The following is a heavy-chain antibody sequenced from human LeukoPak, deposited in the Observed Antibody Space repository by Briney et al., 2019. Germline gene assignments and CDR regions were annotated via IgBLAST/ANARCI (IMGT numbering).Heavy chain of an antibody. J-gene: IGHJ4*02. Sequence: SETLSLTCTVSGGSISSGGYYWSWIRQPPGKGLEWIGTIYYSGSIYYNPSLKSRVTISVDTSKSQFSLKLTSVTAADTAVYYCARDSYSSTWYPSYFFDYWGQGTLVTVSS. V-gene: IGHV4-39*07. D-gene: IGHD6-13*01. CDR1: GGSISSGGYY. CDR2: IYYSGSI. CDR3: ARDSYSSTWYPSYFFDY.